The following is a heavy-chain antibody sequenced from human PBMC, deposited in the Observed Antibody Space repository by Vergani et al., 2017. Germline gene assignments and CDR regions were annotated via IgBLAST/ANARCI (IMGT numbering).Heavy chain of an antibody. CDR3: ARDAQMVYCSSTSCYTAYYYGIDV. J-gene: IGHJ6*02. V-gene: IGHV1-18*04. Sequence: QVQLVQSGAEVKKPGASVKVSCKASGYTFTSYGISWVRPAPGQGIAWMGWISAYTGNPNYAQNLQGRVTMTTATSTSTAYMELRSLRSYDTAVYYCARDAQMVYCSSTSCYTAYYYGIDVWGQGTTVTVSS. D-gene: IGHD2-2*02. CDR2: ISAYTGNP. CDR1: GYTFTSYG.